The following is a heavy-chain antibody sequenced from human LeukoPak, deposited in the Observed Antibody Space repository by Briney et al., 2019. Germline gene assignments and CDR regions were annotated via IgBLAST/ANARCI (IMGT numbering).Heavy chain of an antibody. Sequence: GGSLRLSCVASGFTFSSYWMSWVRQAPGKGLEWVANIKQDGSEKYYVDSVEGRFTISRDNAKNSLHLQVSSLRAEDTAVYYCARGRQQMTYFDYWGQGTLVTVSS. D-gene: IGHD6-13*01. CDR2: IKQDGSEK. V-gene: IGHV3-7*03. CDR3: ARGRQQMTYFDY. CDR1: GFTFSSYW. J-gene: IGHJ4*02.